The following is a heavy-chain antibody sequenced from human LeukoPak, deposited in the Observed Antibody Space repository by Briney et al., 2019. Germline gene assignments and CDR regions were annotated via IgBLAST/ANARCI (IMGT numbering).Heavy chain of an antibody. CDR2: ISGSGGST. Sequence: GGSLRLSCAASGFTFSSYDMHWVRQATGEGLEWVSVISGSGGSTNYVDSVKGRFTISRDNSKNTLYLQMNSLRAEDTAVYYCAKDGGYCSGGTCSGSGWFDPWGQGTLVTVSS. V-gene: IGHV3-23*01. D-gene: IGHD2-15*01. CDR1: GFTFSSYD. J-gene: IGHJ5*02. CDR3: AKDGGYCSGGTCSGSGWFDP.